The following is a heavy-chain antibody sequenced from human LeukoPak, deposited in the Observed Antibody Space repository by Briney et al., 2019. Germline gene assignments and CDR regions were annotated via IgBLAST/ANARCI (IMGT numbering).Heavy chain of an antibody. CDR2: IRSRSSTI. D-gene: IGHD5-12*01. CDR1: GFTFSTYS. J-gene: IGHJ6*02. V-gene: IGHV3-48*01. CDR3: ARFFVEATIIYYYGMDV. Sequence: GGSLRLSCAASGFTFSTYSINWVRQAPGKGLEWVSYIRSRSSTIYYADSVKGRFTISRDNAKNSVYLQMNSLRAEDTAVYYCARFFVEATIIYYYGMDVWGQGTTVTVSS.